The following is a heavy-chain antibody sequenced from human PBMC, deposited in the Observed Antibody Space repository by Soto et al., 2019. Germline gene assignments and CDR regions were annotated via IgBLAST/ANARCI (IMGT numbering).Heavy chain of an antibody. V-gene: IGHV5-51*01. Sequence: GESLKISCKGSGYSFTTHWIVWVRQMPEKGLEWVGIIYPDDSNTRYSPSFQGQVTISADKSISTAYLQWSSLKASDTGMYYCARFGGSTFSKPQFDYWGQGTLVTVSS. CDR3: ARFGGSTFSKPQFDY. CDR1: GYSFTTHW. CDR2: IYPDDSNT. D-gene: IGHD2-2*01. J-gene: IGHJ4*02.